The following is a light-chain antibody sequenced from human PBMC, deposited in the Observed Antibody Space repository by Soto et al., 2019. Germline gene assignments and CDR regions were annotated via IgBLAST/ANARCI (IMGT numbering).Light chain of an antibody. CDR2: DAS. CDR1: QSVSSY. J-gene: IGKJ5*01. V-gene: IGKV3-11*01. CDR3: QQRSNWPPKIT. Sequence: EIVLTQSPATLSLSPGERATLSCRASQSVSSYLAWYQQKPGQAPRLLIYDASNRATGIPARFSGSGSGTDFTLTISSLEPEDFAVYYCQQRSNWPPKITFGQGTRLAIK.